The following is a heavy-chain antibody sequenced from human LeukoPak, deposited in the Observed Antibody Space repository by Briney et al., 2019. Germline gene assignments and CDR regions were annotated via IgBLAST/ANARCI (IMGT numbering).Heavy chain of an antibody. CDR1: GGSISSYY. D-gene: IGHD3-10*01. V-gene: IGHV4-59*01. J-gene: IGHJ6*02. CDR3: ARSYYGSGSYYGNYYYGMDV. CDR2: IYYSGST. Sequence: SETLSLTCTVSGGSISSYYWSWIRQPPGKGLEWIGYIYYSGSTNYNPSLKSRVTISVDTSKNQFSLKLSSVPAADTAVYYCARSYYGSGSYYGNYYYGMDVWGQGTTVTVSS.